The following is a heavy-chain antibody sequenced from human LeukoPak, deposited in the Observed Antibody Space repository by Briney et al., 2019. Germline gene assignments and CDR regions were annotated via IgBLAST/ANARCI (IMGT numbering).Heavy chain of an antibody. J-gene: IGHJ4*02. CDR2: ISGSGDST. CDR3: AKAGPYYFDY. CDR1: GFTFSSYG. V-gene: IGHV3-23*01. Sequence: GGSLRLSCAASGFTFSSYGMTWVRQAPGKGLEWVSAISGSGDSTIYADSVKGRFTISRDNSKNTLYLQMNSLRAEDTAVYYCAKAGPYYFDYWGQGTLVTVSS.